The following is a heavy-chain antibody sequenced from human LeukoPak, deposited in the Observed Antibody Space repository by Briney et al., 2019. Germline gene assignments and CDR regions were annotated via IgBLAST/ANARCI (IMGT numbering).Heavy chain of an antibody. CDR1: GFTFSSYS. Sequence: GGSLRLSCAASGFTFSSYSMNWVRQAPGKGLEWVSYISSSSSTIYYADSVKGRFTISRDNAKNSLYLQMNSLRAEDTAVYYCAREGHDSSGYHDYWGQGTLVTVSS. V-gene: IGHV3-48*01. J-gene: IGHJ4*02. CDR2: ISSSSSTI. CDR3: AREGHDSSGYHDY. D-gene: IGHD3-22*01.